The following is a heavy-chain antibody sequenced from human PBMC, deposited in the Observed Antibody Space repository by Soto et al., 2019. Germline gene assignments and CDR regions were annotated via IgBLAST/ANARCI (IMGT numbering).Heavy chain of an antibody. CDR2: VTGTDGST. V-gene: IGHV3-23*01. Sequence: GGSLRLSCAASGFIFSNYGMDWVRQAPGKGLEWVSVVTGTDGSTHYADSVKGRFTISRDNSKNTLYLQMNSLRAEDTAVYYCARGTRGWYSWFDPWGQGTLVTVSS. CDR3: ARGTRGWYSWFDP. D-gene: IGHD6-19*01. J-gene: IGHJ5*02. CDR1: GFIFSNYG.